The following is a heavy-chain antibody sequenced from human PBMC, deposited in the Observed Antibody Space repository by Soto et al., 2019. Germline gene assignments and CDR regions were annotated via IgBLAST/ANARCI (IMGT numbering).Heavy chain of an antibody. V-gene: IGHV3-21*01. J-gene: IGHJ4*02. CDR3: ARGERYCSGGSCYSDY. CDR2: ISSSSSYI. Sequence: EVQLVESGGGLVQPGGSLRLSCAASGFTFSSYSMNWVRQAPGKGLEWVSSISSSSSYIYYADSVKGRFTISRDNAKNSLYLQMNSLRAEDTAVYYCARGERYCSGGSCYSDYWGQGTLVTVSS. D-gene: IGHD2-15*01. CDR1: GFTFSSYS.